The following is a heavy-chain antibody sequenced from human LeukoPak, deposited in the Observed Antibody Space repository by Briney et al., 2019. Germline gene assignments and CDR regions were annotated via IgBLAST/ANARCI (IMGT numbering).Heavy chain of an antibody. V-gene: IGHV3-30*18. CDR1: GFTFSSYG. Sequence: GGSLRLSCAASGFTFSSYGMSWVRQAPGKGLEWVAVISYDGSNKYYADSVKGRFTISRDNSKNTLYLQMNSLRAEDTAVYYCAKVAAAVFFYMDVWGKGTTVTVSS. CDR3: AKVAAAVFFYMDV. D-gene: IGHD6-13*01. CDR2: ISYDGSNK. J-gene: IGHJ6*03.